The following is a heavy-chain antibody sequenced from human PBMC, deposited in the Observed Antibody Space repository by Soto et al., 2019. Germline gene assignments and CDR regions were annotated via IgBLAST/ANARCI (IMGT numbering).Heavy chain of an antibody. CDR2: IWYDGSNK. CDR1: GFTFSSYG. D-gene: IGHD5-18*01. CDR3: ARVKDAYSYGYAPFDY. V-gene: IGHV3-33*01. J-gene: IGHJ4*02. Sequence: QVQLVESGGGVVQPGRSLRLSCAASGFTFSSYGMHWVRQAPGKGLEWVAVIWYDGSNKYYADSVKGRFTISRDNSKNTLYLQMNSLRAEDTAVYYCARVKDAYSYGYAPFDYWGQGTLVTVSS.